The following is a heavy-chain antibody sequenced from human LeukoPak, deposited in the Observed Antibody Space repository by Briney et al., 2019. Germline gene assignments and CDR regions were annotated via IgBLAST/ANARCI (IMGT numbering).Heavy chain of an antibody. J-gene: IGHJ4*02. CDR2: ISGGGGST. CDR3: AKSVSPGGYVGSLYFFDD. D-gene: IGHD1-26*01. CDR1: GFTFTSYS. Sequence: GGSLRLSCAASGFTFTSYSMNWVRQAPGKGLEWVSTISGGGGSTYYADSVEGQFTISRDNSKNTVSLQMNSLRAEDTAIYYCAKSVSPGGYVGSLYFFDDWGQGTLVTVSS. V-gene: IGHV3-23*01.